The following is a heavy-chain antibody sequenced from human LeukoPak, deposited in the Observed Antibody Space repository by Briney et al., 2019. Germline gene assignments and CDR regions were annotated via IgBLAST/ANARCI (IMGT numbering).Heavy chain of an antibody. J-gene: IGHJ4*02. CDR3: ALSARGYCSCGSYYGFDY. D-gene: IGHD2-15*01. V-gene: IGHV4-38-2*01. CDR2: IYYSGST. Sequence: GSLRLSCAASGFTFDDYGMSWVRQAPGKGLEWIGSIYYSGSTYYNPSLKSRVTISVDTSKNQFSLKLSSVTAADTAVYYCALSARGYCSCGSYYGFDYWGQGTLVTVSS. CDR1: GFTFDDYG.